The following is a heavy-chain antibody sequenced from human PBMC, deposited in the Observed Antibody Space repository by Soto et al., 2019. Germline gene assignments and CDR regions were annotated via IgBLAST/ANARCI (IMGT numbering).Heavy chain of an antibody. D-gene: IGHD3-10*01. CDR1: GVSISTGGYY. CDR2: IDDSGYT. CDR3: ARKQAGFSYGIDY. V-gene: IGHV4-31*03. Sequence: SETLSLTCTVCGVSISTGGYYWSLIRHYPGKGLEWLGYIDDSGYTFYNPSLQSRLTLSMDTSKNQFSLKLSSATAADTAVYFCARKQAGFSYGIDYWCQGTLVTVSS. J-gene: IGHJ4*02.